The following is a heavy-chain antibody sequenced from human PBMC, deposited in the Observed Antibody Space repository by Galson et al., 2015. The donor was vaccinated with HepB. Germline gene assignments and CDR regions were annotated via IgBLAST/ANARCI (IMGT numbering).Heavy chain of an antibody. CDR2: ISAYNGNT. CDR3: ARDRPPGYCSSTSCYLGHYFDY. D-gene: IGHD2-2*01. J-gene: IGHJ4*02. Sequence: SVKVSCKASGYTFTSYGISWVRQAPGQGLEWMGWISAYNGNTNYAQKLQGRVTMTTDTSTSTAYMELRSLRSDDTAVYYCARDRPPGYCSSTSCYLGHYFDYWGQGTLVTVSS. V-gene: IGHV1-18*01. CDR1: GYTFTSYG.